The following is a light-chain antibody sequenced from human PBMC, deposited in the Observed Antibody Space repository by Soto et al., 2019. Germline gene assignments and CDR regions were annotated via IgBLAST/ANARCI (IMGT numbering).Light chain of an antibody. V-gene: IGKV3-11*01. CDR1: QSVRSF. CDR3: QHRSSWPLT. CDR2: DVS. Sequence: EIVLTQSPATLSLSPGERATLSCRASQSVRSFLAWYQQRRGQAPRLLIYDVSNRATGIPARFRGSGSGTDFTLTISSLEPEDFAVYYCQHRSSWPLTFGGGTKVEIK. J-gene: IGKJ4*01.